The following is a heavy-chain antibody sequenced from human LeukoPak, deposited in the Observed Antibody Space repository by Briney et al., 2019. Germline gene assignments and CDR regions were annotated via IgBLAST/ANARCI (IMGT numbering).Heavy chain of an antibody. Sequence: TGGSLRLSCAASGFTFSSYSMNWVRQAPGKGLEWVSAISGTGGTTYYADSVKGRFTISRDNSKNTLYLQMNSLRAEDTAVYYCARGIMITFGGVIVASGFDYWGQGTLVTVSS. D-gene: IGHD3-16*02. CDR1: GFTFSSYS. V-gene: IGHV3-23*01. J-gene: IGHJ4*02. CDR3: ARGIMITFGGVIVASGFDY. CDR2: ISGTGGTT.